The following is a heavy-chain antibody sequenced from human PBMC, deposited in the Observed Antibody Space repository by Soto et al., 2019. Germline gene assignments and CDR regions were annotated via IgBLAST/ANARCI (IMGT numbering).Heavy chain of an antibody. CDR3: ARPSHADYGGNSRYYYYGMDV. CDR2: IYPGDSDT. V-gene: IGHV5-51*01. Sequence: PGESLKISCKGSGYSFTSYWIGWVRQMPGKGLEWMGIIYPGDSDTRYSPSFQGQVTISADKSISTAYLQWSSLKASDTAMYYCARPSHADYGGNSRYYYYGMDVWGQGTTVTVSS. J-gene: IGHJ6*02. CDR1: GYSFTSYW. D-gene: IGHD4-17*01.